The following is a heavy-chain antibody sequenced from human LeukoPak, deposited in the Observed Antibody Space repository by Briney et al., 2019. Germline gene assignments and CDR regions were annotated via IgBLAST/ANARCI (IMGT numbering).Heavy chain of an antibody. CDR2: MRGKGYSDPP. D-gene: IGHD3-16*01. V-gene: IGHV3-73*01. CDR1: VFTFSDSA. CDR3: TVPPGGGTWFDP. J-gene: IGHJ5*02. Sequence: PVGALRLSCAASVFTFSDSAIHWVRQASGKGLEGVGRMRGKGYSDPPAYAASVKGRFTISRDDSKSTAYLQMNSLKAEDTAVYSCTVPPGGGTWFDPWGPGTLVTVSS.